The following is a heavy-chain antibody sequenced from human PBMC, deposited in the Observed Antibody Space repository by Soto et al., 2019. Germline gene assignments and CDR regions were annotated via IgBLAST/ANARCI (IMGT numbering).Heavy chain of an antibody. CDR2: ISSSSSYI. V-gene: IGHV3-21*01. D-gene: IGHD5-12*01. J-gene: IGHJ3*02. CDR1: GFTFSSYS. Sequence: PGGSLRLSCAASGFTFSSYSMNWVRQAPGKGLEWVSSISSSSSYIYYADSVKGRFTISRDNAKNSLYLQMNSLRAEDTAVYYCARDGYNELHDAFDIWGQGTMVTVSS. CDR3: ARDGYNELHDAFDI.